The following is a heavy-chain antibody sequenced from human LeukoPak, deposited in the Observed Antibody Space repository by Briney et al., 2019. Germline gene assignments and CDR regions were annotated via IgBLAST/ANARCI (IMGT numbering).Heavy chain of an antibody. D-gene: IGHD3-22*01. CDR1: GGSISSYY. CDR3: ARGTFNYYDSSGYSKGGPYYYYYYMDV. J-gene: IGHJ6*03. CDR2: IYTSGST. Sequence: SETLSLTCTVSGGSISSYYWSWIRQPAGKGLEWIGRIYTSGSTNYNPSIKSRVTMSVDTSKNQFSLKLSSVTAAATAVYYCARGTFNYYDSSGYSKGGPYYYYYYMDVWGKGTTVTVSS. V-gene: IGHV4-4*07.